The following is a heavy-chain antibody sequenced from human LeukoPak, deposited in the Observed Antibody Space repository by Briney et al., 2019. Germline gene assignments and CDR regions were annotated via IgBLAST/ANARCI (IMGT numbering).Heavy chain of an antibody. V-gene: IGHV3-33*01. CDR1: GFTFSSYG. Sequence: PGGSLRLSCAASGFTFSSYGMHWVRQAPGKGLEWVAVIWYDGSNKYYADSVKGRFTISRDNSKNTLYLQMNSLRAEDTAVYYCARVEWELLVFDYWGQGTLVTVSS. CDR2: IWYDGSNK. J-gene: IGHJ4*02. D-gene: IGHD1-26*01. CDR3: ARVEWELLVFDY.